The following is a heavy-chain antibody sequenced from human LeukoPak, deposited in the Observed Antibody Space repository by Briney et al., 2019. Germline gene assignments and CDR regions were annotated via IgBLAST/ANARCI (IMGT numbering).Heavy chain of an antibody. CDR2: IWYDGSNK. D-gene: IGHD3/OR15-3a*01. CDR3: ARRARGTGYSEKNYYYYMDV. V-gene: IGHV3-33*08. J-gene: IGHJ6*03. CDR1: GFTYSSYG. Sequence: GGSLTLSCAASGFTYSSYGMHWFRQAPGKGLEWVAVIWYDGSNKYYADSVKGRFTISRDNSKNTLYLQMNSLRAEDTAVYYCARRARGTGYSEKNYYYYMDVWGKGTTVTVSS.